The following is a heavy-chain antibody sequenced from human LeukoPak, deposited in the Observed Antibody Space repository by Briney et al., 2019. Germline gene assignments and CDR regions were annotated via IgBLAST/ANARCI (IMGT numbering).Heavy chain of an antibody. V-gene: IGHV3-9*01. Sequence: GGSLRLSCAASGFTFDDYAMHWVRQAPGKGLEWVSGISWNSGSIGYADSVKGRFSISRDNAKNSLYLQMNSLRAEDTAVYYCARDHHRRLYDSQARDTFDIWGQGTLVTVSS. CDR2: ISWNSGSI. CDR1: GFTFDDYA. J-gene: IGHJ3*02. CDR3: ARDHHRRLYDSQARDTFDI. D-gene: IGHD3-22*01.